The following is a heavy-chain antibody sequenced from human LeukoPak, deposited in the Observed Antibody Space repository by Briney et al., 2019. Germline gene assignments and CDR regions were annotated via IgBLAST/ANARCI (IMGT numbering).Heavy chain of an antibody. V-gene: IGHV4-4*07. CDR1: GGSISSYY. CDR3: AREDRYCSGGSCYS. CDR2: IYTSGST. D-gene: IGHD2-15*01. J-gene: IGHJ4*02. Sequence: PSETLSLTCTVSGGSISSYYWSWIRQPAGKGLEWIGRIYTSGSTNYNPSLKSRVIISVDTSKNQFSLELSSVTAADTAVYYCAREDRYCSGGSCYSWGQGTLVTVSS.